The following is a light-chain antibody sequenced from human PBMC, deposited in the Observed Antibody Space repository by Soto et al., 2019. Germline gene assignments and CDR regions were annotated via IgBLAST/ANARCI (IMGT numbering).Light chain of an antibody. J-gene: IGLJ3*02. Sequence: QPVLTQPPSVSGTPGQRVTISCSGSSSNIGSNTVNWYQQLAGAAPKLLIYSHDQRPSGLPDRFPDSKSGTSDSLAISGLQSDDEAIYYCSVWDDSLNGQVFGGGTKLTVL. CDR2: SHD. CDR1: SSNIGSNT. CDR3: SVWDDSLNGQV. V-gene: IGLV1-44*01.